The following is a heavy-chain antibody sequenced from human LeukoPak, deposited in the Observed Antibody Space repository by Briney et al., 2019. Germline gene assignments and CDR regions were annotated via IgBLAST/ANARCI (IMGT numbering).Heavy chain of an antibody. J-gene: IGHJ4*02. D-gene: IGHD3-16*01. Sequence: LSLTCTVSGGSISSYYWSWIRQPPGKGLEWVSGISWNSGSIGYADSVKGRFTISRDNAKNSLYLQMNSLRAEDTALYYCAKDYGFGSPFYYFDYWGQGTLVTVSS. V-gene: IGHV3-9*01. CDR3: AKDYGFGSPFYYFDY. CDR1: GGSISSYY. CDR2: ISWNSGSI.